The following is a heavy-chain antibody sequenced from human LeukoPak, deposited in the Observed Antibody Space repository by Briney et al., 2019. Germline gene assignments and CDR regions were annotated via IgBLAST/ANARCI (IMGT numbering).Heavy chain of an antibody. D-gene: IGHD6-19*01. V-gene: IGHV3-23*01. CDR3: ARSPVAGTSYYYYMDV. CDR2: ISGSGDTT. CDR1: GFTFRSYG. J-gene: IGHJ6*03. Sequence: PGGSLRVSCAASGFTFRSYGMSWVRPAPGKGLEWVSGISGSGDTTYSADSVKGRFTISRDNSQNTLYLQMNSLRAEDTAVYYCARSPVAGTSYYYYMDVWGKGTTVTISS.